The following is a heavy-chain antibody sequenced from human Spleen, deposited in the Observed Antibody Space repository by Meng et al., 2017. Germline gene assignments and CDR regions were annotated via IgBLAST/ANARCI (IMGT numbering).Heavy chain of an antibody. V-gene: IGHV4-4*02. CDR1: GASISSNNW. CDR3: ARSSDLLRENFDY. CDR2: IYESGST. D-gene: IGHD3-3*01. Sequence: SETLSLTCAVSGASISSNNWWSWVRQSPGKGLEWIGEIYESGSTNYNPSLRSRVTISVDTSKNQFSLKLSSVTAADTAVYYCARSSDLLRENFDYWGQGTLVTVSS. J-gene: IGHJ4*02.